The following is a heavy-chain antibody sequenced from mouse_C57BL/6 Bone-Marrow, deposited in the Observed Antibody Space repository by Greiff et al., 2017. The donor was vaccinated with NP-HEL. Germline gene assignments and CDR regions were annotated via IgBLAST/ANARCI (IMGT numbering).Heavy chain of an antibody. CDR1: GYTFTDYY. CDR3: ARGELGRHWYFDV. J-gene: IGHJ1*03. D-gene: IGHD4-1*01. V-gene: IGHV1-75*01. CDR2: IFPGSGST. Sequence: QVQLKQSGPELVKPGASVKISCKASGYTFTDYYINWVKQRPGQGLEWIGWIFPGSGSTYYNEKFKGKATLTVDKSSSTAYILLSSLTSEDSAVYFCARGELGRHWYFDVWGTGTTVTVSS.